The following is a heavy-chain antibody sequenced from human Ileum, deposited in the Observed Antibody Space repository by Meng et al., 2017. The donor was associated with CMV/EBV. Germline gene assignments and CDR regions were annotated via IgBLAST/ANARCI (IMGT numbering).Heavy chain of an antibody. CDR3: ARGWGWFDP. CDR2: IYYSGTT. Sequence: LPCPVSGGSVSSGNYFWSWIRQPPGKGLEWIGYIYYSGTTSYNPSLKSRVTISIDTSNNELSLKLNSVTVADTAVYYCARGWGWFDPWGQGTLVTVSS. CDR1: GGSVSSGNYF. J-gene: IGHJ5*02. D-gene: IGHD3-16*01. V-gene: IGHV4-61*01.